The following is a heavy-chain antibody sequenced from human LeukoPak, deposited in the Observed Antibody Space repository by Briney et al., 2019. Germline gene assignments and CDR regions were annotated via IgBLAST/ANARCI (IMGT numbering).Heavy chain of an antibody. CDR2: IIPIFGTA. D-gene: IGHD2-2*01. J-gene: IGHJ5*02. V-gene: IGHV1-69*05. CDR1: GGTFSSYA. Sequence: ASVKVSCKASGGTFSSYAISWVRQAPGQGLEWMGGIIPIFGTANYAQKFQGRVTITTDGSTSTAYMELSSLRSEDTAVYYCARDLRSVGYCSSTSCYGRFDPWGQGTLVTVSS. CDR3: ARDLRSVGYCSSTSCYGRFDP.